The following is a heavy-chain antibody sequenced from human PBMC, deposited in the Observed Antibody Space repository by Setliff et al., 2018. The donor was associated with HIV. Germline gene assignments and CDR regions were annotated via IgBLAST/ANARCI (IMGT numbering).Heavy chain of an antibody. V-gene: IGHV4-4*02. CDR2: VSHSGST. D-gene: IGHD3-10*01. CDR1: GVSISNSLW. Sequence: SETLSLTCVVSGVSISNSLWWTWVRQPPGKGLEWIGAVSHSGSTNYNPSLKSRVTISVDTSKNQFSLKLSSVTAADTAVYYCARRKLWFGEPLYGMDVWGQGTTVTVSS. J-gene: IGHJ6*02. CDR3: ARRKLWFGEPLYGMDV.